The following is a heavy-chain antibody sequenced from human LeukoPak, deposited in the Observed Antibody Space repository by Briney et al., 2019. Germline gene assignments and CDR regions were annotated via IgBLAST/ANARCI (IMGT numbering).Heavy chain of an antibody. CDR2: MNPNSGNT. Sequence: ASVKVSCKASGYTFTSYDINWVRQATGQGLEWMGWMNPNSGNTGYAQKFQGGVTITRNTSISTAYMELSSLRSEDTAVYYCARARYDFWSGYSAYYYYYMDVWGKGTTVTVSS. CDR1: GYTFTSYD. J-gene: IGHJ6*03. CDR3: ARARYDFWSGYSAYYYYYMDV. D-gene: IGHD3-3*01. V-gene: IGHV1-8*03.